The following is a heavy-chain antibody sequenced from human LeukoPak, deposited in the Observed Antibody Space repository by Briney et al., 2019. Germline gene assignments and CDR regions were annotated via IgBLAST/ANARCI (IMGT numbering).Heavy chain of an antibody. CDR3: ARTSYETGDHYFDY. Sequence: GGSLRLSCAASGFTFSDYYMSWIRQAPGKGLEWVSYISSSDTYTNYADSVKGRFTISRDNAKNSLYLQMNSLRAEDTAVYYCARTSYETGDHYFDYWGQGTLVTVSS. CDR2: ISSSDTYT. V-gene: IGHV3-11*06. D-gene: IGHD4-17*01. J-gene: IGHJ4*02. CDR1: GFTFSDYY.